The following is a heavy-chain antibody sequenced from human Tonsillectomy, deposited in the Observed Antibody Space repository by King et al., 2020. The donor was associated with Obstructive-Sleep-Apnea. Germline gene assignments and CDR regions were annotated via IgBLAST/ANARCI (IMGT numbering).Heavy chain of an antibody. D-gene: IGHD2-15*01. CDR2: IYTSGST. J-gene: IGHJ6*02. V-gene: IGHV4-4*07. CDR3: ARDLNQYCRGGSCRNYYGMDV. Sequence: VQLQESGPGLVKPSETLSLTCTVSGGSISSYYWSWIRQPAGKGLEWIGRIYTSGSTNYNPSLKSRVTMSVDTSKNQFSLKLSSVTAADTAVYYCARDLNQYCRGGSCRNYYGMDVWGQGTTDIASS. CDR1: GGSISSYY.